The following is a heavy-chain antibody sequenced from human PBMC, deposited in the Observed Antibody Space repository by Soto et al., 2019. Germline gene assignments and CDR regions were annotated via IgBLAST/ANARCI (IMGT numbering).Heavy chain of an antibody. CDR1: GFTFGDYA. Sequence: GGSLRLSCTASGFTFGDYAMSWFRQAPGKGLEWVGFIRSKAYGGTTEYAASVKGRFTISRDDSKSIAYLQMNSLKTEDTAVYYCTSDKQLPKYYYYYYMDVWGKGTTVTVSS. CDR3: TSDKQLPKYYYYYYMDV. CDR2: IRSKAYGGTT. J-gene: IGHJ6*03. V-gene: IGHV3-49*03. D-gene: IGHD6-13*01.